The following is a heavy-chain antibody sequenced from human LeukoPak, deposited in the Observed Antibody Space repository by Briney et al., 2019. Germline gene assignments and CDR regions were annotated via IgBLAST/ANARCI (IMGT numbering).Heavy chain of an antibody. CDR3: ASKSTDHGELRFDY. Sequence: SETLSLTCTISGDSTNTYFWSWIRQPPGKGLEWIGYFYYTGSTNYNPSLKSRVTISVDTSKNQFSLKVNSVTAADTGVYYCASKSTDHGELRFDYWGQGTLVTVSS. CDR2: FYYTGST. D-gene: IGHD4-17*01. CDR1: GDSTNTYF. J-gene: IGHJ4*02. V-gene: IGHV4-59*01.